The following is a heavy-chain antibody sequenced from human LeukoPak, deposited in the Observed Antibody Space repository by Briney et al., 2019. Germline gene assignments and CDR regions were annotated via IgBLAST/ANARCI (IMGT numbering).Heavy chain of an antibody. CDR3: ARDLRQWITSGFDY. D-gene: IGHD6-19*01. J-gene: IGHJ4*02. CDR2: IRQDGSQK. Sequence: SGGSLRLSCAASGFTFSSYWMSWVRQAPGKGLEWVATIRQDGSQKYYVDSVKGRFTISRDNAKNSLYLQMNSLRAEDTAVYYCARDLRQWITSGFDYWGQGTLVTVSS. CDR1: GFTFSSYW. V-gene: IGHV3-7*01.